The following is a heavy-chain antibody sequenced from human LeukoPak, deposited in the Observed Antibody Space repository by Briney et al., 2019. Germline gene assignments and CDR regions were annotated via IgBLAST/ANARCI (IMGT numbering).Heavy chain of an antibody. D-gene: IGHD6-19*01. CDR1: GFTFRSDW. J-gene: IGHJ4*02. CDR3: TRDAGTGRAWYPFDY. V-gene: IGHV3-74*03. Sequence: GGSLRLSCAASGFTFRSDWMHWVRQAPGKGLVWVSRINSDGSTTAYADSVKGRFTISRDNAENTLYLQMNSLRAEDTAVYYCTRDAGTGRAWYPFDYWGQGTLVTVSS. CDR2: INSDGSTT.